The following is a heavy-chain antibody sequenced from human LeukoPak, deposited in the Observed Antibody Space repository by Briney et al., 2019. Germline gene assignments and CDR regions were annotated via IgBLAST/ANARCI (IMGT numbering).Heavy chain of an antibody. D-gene: IGHD2-15*01. Sequence: GGSLRLSCAASGFTFSDFWMHWVRHGPGKGLVWVSRINTDGSSTRYADSVKGRFTISRDNAKSTLYLQMNSLRAEDTAVYYCARGWVEKDYWGQGTLVTVSS. CDR2: INTDGSST. CDR3: ARGWVEKDY. CDR1: GFTFSDFW. V-gene: IGHV3-74*01. J-gene: IGHJ4*02.